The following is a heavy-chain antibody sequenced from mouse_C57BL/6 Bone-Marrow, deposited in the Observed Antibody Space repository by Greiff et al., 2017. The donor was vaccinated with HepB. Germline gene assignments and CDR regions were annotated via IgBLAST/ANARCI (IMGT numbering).Heavy chain of an antibody. Sequence: EVNLVESGGGLVKPGGSLKLSCAASGFTFSDYGMHWVRQAPEKGLEWVAYISSGSSTIYYADTEKGRFTISRDNAKNTLFLQMTSLRSEDTAMYYCARNYYGSSYGFAYWGQGTLVTVSA. CDR2: ISSGSSTI. CDR3: ARNYYGSSYGFAY. CDR1: GFTFSDYG. D-gene: IGHD1-1*01. V-gene: IGHV5-17*01. J-gene: IGHJ3*01.